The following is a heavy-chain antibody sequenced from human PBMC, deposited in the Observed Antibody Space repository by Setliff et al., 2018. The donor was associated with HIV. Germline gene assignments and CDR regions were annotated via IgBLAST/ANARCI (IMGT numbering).Heavy chain of an antibody. V-gene: IGHV1-69*13. CDR1: GGTFSSYA. CDR2: IIPIFGTA. D-gene: IGHD3-10*01. CDR3: AREESGPDAFDI. Sequence: SVKVSCKASGGTFSSYAISWVRQAPGQGLEWMGGIIPIFGTANYAQKFQGRVTITADESTSTAYVELSSLRSEDTAVYYCAREESGPDAFDIWGQGTMVTVSS. J-gene: IGHJ3*02.